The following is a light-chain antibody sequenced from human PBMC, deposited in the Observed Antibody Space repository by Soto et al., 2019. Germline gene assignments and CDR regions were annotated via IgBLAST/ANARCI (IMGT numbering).Light chain of an antibody. CDR2: DVS. V-gene: IGKV1-33*01. Sequence: DIQMTQSPSSLSASVGDRVTITCQASQDITLYLNWYQHKAGKAPNLLIHDVSTLETGVPARFSERGSETIFTLTIINLQPEDVATYYFQQYDSRPNTFGQGTKVEIK. CDR1: QDITLY. J-gene: IGKJ2*01. CDR3: QQYDSRPNT.